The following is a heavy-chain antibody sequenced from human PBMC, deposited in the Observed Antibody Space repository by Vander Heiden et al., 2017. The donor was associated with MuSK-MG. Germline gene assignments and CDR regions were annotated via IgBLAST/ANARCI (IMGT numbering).Heavy chain of an antibody. J-gene: IGHJ4*02. Sequence: EVQLVESGGGLVQPGGSLRSSFEASGYTFSNYWMHWVRQAPGKGLVWVSRINSDGSMTTDADSVRGRLTISRDSAKHTMYLQMNSLRVEDTAVYDCASGDSGYASFWGQGTLVTVSS. CDR3: ASGDSGYASF. D-gene: IGHD5-12*01. CDR1: GYTFSNYW. CDR2: INSDGSMT. V-gene: IGHV3-74*01.